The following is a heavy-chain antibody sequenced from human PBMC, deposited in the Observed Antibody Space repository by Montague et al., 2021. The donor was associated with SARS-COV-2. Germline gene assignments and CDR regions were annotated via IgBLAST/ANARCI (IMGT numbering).Heavy chain of an antibody. J-gene: IGHJ6*02. V-gene: IGHV4-59*12. CDR1: GGSISGYY. CDR3: ARGRISNDRDGASYGMDA. D-gene: IGHD1-1*01. CDR2: IYYSGST. Sequence: SETLSLTCTVSGGSISGYYWSWIRQPPGKGLEWIGDIYYSGSTNYNPSLKSRVTISVDTSKNQFSLKLSSVTAADTAVYYCARGRISNDRDGASYGMDAWGQGTPVTVSS.